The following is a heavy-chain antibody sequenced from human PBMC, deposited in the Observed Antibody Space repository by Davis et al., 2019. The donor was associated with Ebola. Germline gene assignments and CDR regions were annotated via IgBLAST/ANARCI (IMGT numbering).Heavy chain of an antibody. Sequence: AASVKVSCKASGGTFSSYAISWVRQAPGQGLEWMGGIIPIFGTANYAQKFQGRVTITADESTSTAYMELRSLRSDDTAVYYCARDYSSSWFDPWGQGTLVTVSS. D-gene: IGHD4-11*01. CDR1: GGTFSSYA. CDR3: ARDYSSSWFDP. CDR2: IIPIFGTA. J-gene: IGHJ5*02. V-gene: IGHV1-69*13.